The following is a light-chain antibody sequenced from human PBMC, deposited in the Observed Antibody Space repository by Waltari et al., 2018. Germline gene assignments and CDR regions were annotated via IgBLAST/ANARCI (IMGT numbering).Light chain of an antibody. J-gene: IGLJ3*02. CDR1: RSDVRGYNY. CDR3: SSYTSISTLV. V-gene: IGLV2-14*01. CDR2: DVS. Sequence: QSAMTQPAPVSGSPEQSITTSCTGTRSDVRGYNYVSWFQQHPGSAPKLMIYDVSKRPSGVSNRFSGSKSGNAASLTISGLQAEDEADYYCSSYTSISTLVFGVGTKVTVL.